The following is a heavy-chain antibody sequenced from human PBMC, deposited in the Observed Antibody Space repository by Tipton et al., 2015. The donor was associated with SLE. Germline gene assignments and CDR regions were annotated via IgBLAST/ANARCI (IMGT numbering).Heavy chain of an antibody. D-gene: IGHD3-10*01. Sequence: TLSLTCTVSGGSISSSSYYWGWICQPPGKGLEWIGSIYYIGSTYYNPSLKSRVTISIDTSKNQFSLKLGSVTAADTAVYYCAGITMVQGVTPWGQVTLVTVSS. J-gene: IGHJ5*02. V-gene: IGHV4-39*07. CDR2: IYYIGST. CDR1: GGSISSSSYY. CDR3: AGITMVQGVTP.